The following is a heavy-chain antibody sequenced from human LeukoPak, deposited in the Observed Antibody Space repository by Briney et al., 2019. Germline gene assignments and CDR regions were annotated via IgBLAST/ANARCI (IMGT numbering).Heavy chain of an antibody. J-gene: IGHJ6*02. CDR2: ISAYNGNT. Sequence: GASVKVSCKASGYTFTSYGISWVRQAPGQGLEWMGWISAYNGNTNYAQKLQGRVTMTTDTSTSTAYMELRSLRSDDTAVYYCARPYGSGSYYSQSYGMGVWGQGTTVTVSS. V-gene: IGHV1-18*01. D-gene: IGHD3-10*01. CDR1: GYTFTSYG. CDR3: ARPYGSGSYYSQSYGMGV.